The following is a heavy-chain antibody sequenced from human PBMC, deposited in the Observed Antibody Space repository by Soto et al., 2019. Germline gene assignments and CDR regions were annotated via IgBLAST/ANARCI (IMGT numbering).Heavy chain of an antibody. Sequence: QVQLQESGPGLVKPSQTLSLTCAVSGASISGGGYYWTWIRQRPGKGLEWIGYIYYNGNTYYNPSLKILFTMSLDTSKNQFSLKLTSVTVADTAVYYCASAYSVYDGAVDYWGQGTLVTVSS. J-gene: IGHJ4*02. D-gene: IGHD5-12*01. CDR3: ASAYSVYDGAVDY. CDR1: GASISGGGYY. V-gene: IGHV4-31*01. CDR2: IYYNGNT.